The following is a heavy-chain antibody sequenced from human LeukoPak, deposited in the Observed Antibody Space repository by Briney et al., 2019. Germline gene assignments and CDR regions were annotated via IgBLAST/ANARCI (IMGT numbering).Heavy chain of an antibody. J-gene: IGHJ4*02. V-gene: IGHV3-23*01. Sequence: PGGSLRLSCAASGFTFSSYAMSWVRQTPGKGLEWVSGISDSGGSTYYADSVKGRFTISRGNYKNTLCLQMNSLRAEDTAVYYCAKIPVSYSSGWSNFDYWGQGTLVTVSS. CDR1: GFTFSSYA. D-gene: IGHD6-19*01. CDR2: ISDSGGST. CDR3: AKIPVSYSSGWSNFDY.